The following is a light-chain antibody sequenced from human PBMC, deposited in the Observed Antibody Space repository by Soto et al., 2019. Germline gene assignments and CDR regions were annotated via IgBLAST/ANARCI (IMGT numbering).Light chain of an antibody. CDR1: QSITNY. Sequence: DIQMTQSPSALSASVGDRVTITCRASQSITNYLNWYQHKPGQAPNLLIYAASTLQAGVPSRFSGSAFGTEFTLTISSLQPDDFATYYCQQYNSYSWTFGQGTKGDIK. V-gene: IGKV1-5*01. J-gene: IGKJ1*01. CDR3: QQYNSYSWT. CDR2: AAS.